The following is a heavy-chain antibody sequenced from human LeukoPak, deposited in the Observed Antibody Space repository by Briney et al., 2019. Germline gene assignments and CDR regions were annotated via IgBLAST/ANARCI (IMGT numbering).Heavy chain of an antibody. CDR1: GGTFSSYA. Sequence: GASVKVSCKASGGTFSSYAISWVRQAPGQGLEWMGRIIPILGIANYAQKFQGRVTITADKSTSTAYMELSSLRSEDTAVYYCARVPYDILTGRPAEFDYWGQGTLVTVSS. CDR2: IIPILGIA. J-gene: IGHJ4*02. V-gene: IGHV1-69*04. CDR3: ARVPYDILTGRPAEFDY. D-gene: IGHD3-9*01.